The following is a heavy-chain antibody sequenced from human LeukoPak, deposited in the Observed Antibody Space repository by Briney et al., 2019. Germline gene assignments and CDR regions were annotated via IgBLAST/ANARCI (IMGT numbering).Heavy chain of an antibody. J-gene: IGHJ2*01. CDR3: ARVPPYYYDSSGYSNWYFDL. V-gene: IGHV4-59*01. CDR2: IYYSGST. Sequence: SETLSLTCTVSGGSISSYYWSWIRQPPGKGLEWIGYIYYSGSTNYNPSLKSRVTISVDTSKNQFSLKLSSVTAADTAVYYCARVPPYYYDSSGYSNWYFDLWGRGTLVTVSS. D-gene: IGHD3-22*01. CDR1: GGSISSYY.